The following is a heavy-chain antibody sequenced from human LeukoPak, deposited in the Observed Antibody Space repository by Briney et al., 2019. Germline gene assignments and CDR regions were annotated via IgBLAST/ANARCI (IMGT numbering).Heavy chain of an antibody. CDR2: ISYDGSNK. CDR1: GFTFSSYA. CDR3: ARGDTTGYYPY. J-gene: IGHJ4*02. Sequence: PGRSLRLSCAASGFTFSSYAMHWVRQAPGKGLEWVAVISYDGSNKYYADSVKGRFTISRDNSKNTLYLQMNSLTAEDTAVYYCARGDTTGYYPYWGQGTLVTVSS. D-gene: IGHD3-9*01. V-gene: IGHV3-30*04.